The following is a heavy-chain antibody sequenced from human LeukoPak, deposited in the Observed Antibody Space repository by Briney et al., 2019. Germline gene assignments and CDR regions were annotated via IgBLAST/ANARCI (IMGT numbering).Heavy chain of an antibody. J-gene: IGHJ4*02. D-gene: IGHD4-17*01. CDR1: GNSISTGYY. Sequence: SETLSLTCTVSGNSISTGYYWSWIRQPPGKGLEWIGYIYYSGSTNYNPSLKSRVTISVDTSKNQFSLKLSSVTAADTAVYYCARGNRHSTVTPYFDYWGQGTLVTVSS. CDR3: ARGNRHSTVTPYFDY. V-gene: IGHV4-61*01. CDR2: IYYSGST.